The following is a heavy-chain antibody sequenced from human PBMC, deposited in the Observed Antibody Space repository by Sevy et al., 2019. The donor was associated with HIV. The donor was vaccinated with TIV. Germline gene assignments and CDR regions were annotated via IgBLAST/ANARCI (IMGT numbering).Heavy chain of an antibody. V-gene: IGHV1-18*01. Sequence: ASVKVSCKASGYTFTSYGISWVRQAPGQGLEWMGWISAYNGNTNYAQKLQGRVTMTTDTSTSTAYMELRSLRTDDTAVYYGARERGSHDILTGYPNWFDPWGQGTLVTVSS. CDR2: ISAYNGNT. CDR1: GYTFTSYG. CDR3: ARERGSHDILTGYPNWFDP. D-gene: IGHD3-9*01. J-gene: IGHJ5*02.